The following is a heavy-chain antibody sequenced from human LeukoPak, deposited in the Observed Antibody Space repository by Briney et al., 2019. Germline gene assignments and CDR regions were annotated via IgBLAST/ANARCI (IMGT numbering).Heavy chain of an antibody. V-gene: IGHV3-15*01. J-gene: IGHJ4*02. CDR2: IKSKTDGGTT. Sequence: GGSLRLSCAASGFTFSNAWMSWVRQAPGKGLEWVGRIKSKTDGGTTDYAAPVKGRFTISRDDSKNTLYLQMNSLKTEDTAVYYCARVRVGGSGWSPPSDWGQGTLVTVSS. CDR3: ARVRVGGSGWSPPSD. D-gene: IGHD6-19*01. CDR1: GFTFSNAW.